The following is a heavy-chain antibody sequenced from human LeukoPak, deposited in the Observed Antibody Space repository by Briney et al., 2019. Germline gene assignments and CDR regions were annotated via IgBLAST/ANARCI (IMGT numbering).Heavy chain of an antibody. CDR1: GFMFSSNW. CDR2: IKEDGTET. D-gene: IGHD5-24*01. J-gene: IGHJ4*02. Sequence: GGSLRLSCAASGFMFSSNWMSWVRLAPGKGLEWVANIKEDGTETYYVDSVKGRFTISRDNAKNSLYLQMISLRVEDTAVYYCAKEGRSLQTYWGQGTLVTVSS. CDR3: AKEGRSLQTY. V-gene: IGHV3-7*03.